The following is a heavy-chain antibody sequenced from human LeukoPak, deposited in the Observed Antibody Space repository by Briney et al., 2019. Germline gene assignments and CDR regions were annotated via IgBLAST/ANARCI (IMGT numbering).Heavy chain of an antibody. D-gene: IGHD6-19*01. CDR2: ISAYNGNT. V-gene: IGHV1-18*01. CDR3: ARDTPNSSGWPHYYYYGMDV. CDR1: GYTFTSYG. J-gene: IGHJ6*02. Sequence: ASVNVSCKASGYTFTSYGISWVRQAPGQGLEWMGWISAYNGNTNYAQKLQGRVTMTTDTSTSTAYMELRSLRSDDTAVYYCARDTPNSSGWPHYYYYGMDVWGQGTTVTVSS.